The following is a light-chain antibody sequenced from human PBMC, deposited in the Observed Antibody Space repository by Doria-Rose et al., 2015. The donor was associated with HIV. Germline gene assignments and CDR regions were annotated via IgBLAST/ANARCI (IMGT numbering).Light chain of an antibody. CDR2: DGS. CDR1: QSFSSTY. CDR3: HRYGTSWT. J-gene: IGKJ1*01. Sequence: TQSPGTLSLSPGERATLSCRASQSFSSTYLAWYQQKPGQAPSLLIYDGSTRATGIPDRFSASGSGTDFTFTINRLEPEDFALYYCHRYGTSWTFGQGTKVEI. V-gene: IGKV3-20*01.